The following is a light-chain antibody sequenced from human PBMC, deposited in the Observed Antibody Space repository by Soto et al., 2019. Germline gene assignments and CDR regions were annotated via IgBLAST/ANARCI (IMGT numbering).Light chain of an antibody. CDR1: HGITSY. V-gene: IGKV1-9*01. CDR2: GAS. J-gene: IGKJ4*01. CDR3: QQLNSYPLT. Sequence: DIQLTQSPSFLSASVGDRVTITCRASHGITSYLAWYQQKTEKAPKLLIYGASTLQSGVPSRFSGSGSGTEFTLTISSLQPEDFATYYCQQLNSYPLTFGGGTKVEIK.